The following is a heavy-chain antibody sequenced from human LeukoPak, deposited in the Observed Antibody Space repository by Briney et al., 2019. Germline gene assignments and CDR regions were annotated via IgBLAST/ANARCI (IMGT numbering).Heavy chain of an antibody. Sequence: ASVKVSCKASGYTFTGYYMHWVRQAPGQGLEWMGIINPSGGSTSYAQKFQGRVTMTRDTSTSTVYMELSSLRSEDTAVYYCARDRSGTDSSGHLRSRWFDPWGQGTLVTVSS. V-gene: IGHV1-46*01. J-gene: IGHJ5*02. CDR1: GYTFTGYY. CDR3: ARDRSGTDSSGHLRSRWFDP. CDR2: INPSGGST. D-gene: IGHD6-19*01.